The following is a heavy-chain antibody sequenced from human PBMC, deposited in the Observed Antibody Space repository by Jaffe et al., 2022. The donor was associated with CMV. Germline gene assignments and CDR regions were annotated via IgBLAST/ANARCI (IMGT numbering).Heavy chain of an antibody. CDR1: GFTFSSYW. CDR2: INSDGSST. CDR3: ARSYYYDSSGYSQYFQH. V-gene: IGHV3-74*01. Sequence: EVQLVESGGGLVQPGGSLRLSCAASGFTFSSYWMHWVRQAPGKGLVWVSRINSDGSSTSYADSVKGRFTISRDNAKNTLYLQMNSLRAEDTAVYYCARSYYYDSSGYSQYFQHWGQGTLVTVSS. J-gene: IGHJ1*01. D-gene: IGHD3-22*01.